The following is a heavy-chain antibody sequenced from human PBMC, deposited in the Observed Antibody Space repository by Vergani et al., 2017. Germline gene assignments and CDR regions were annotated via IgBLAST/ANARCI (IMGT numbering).Heavy chain of an antibody. J-gene: IGHJ4*02. CDR2: VYTSGWT. V-gene: IGHV4-61*02. CDR1: GGSINTGAYY. CDR3: ARDLGDSGWYTFGY. Sequence: QVQLQESGPRLVRPSQTLSLTCTVSGGSINTGAYYWSWIRQPAGKGLEWTGRVYTSGWTNYNPSLKSRVTILVDRSKSQLALKLNSVTAADTAVYSCARDLGDSGWYTFGYWGQGILVTVSS. D-gene: IGHD6-19*01.